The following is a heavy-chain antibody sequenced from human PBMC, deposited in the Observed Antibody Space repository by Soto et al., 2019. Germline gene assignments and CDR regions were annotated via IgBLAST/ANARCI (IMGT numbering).Heavy chain of an antibody. V-gene: IGHV3-74*01. CDR2: INSDGSST. CDR3: ARGLVTSGWRDYYYYGMDV. CDR1: GFTFSSYW. Sequence: GGSLRLSCAASGFTFSSYWMHWVRQAPGKGLVWVSRINSDGSSTSYADSVKGRFTISRDNAKNTLYLQMNSLRAEDTAVYYCARGLVTSGWRDYYYYGMDVWGQGTTVTVSS. D-gene: IGHD6-19*01. J-gene: IGHJ6*02.